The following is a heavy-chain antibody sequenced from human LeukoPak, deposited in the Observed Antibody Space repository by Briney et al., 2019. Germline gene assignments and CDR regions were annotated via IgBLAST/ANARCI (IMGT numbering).Heavy chain of an antibody. CDR3: ARPGGSGWYSLYFDL. J-gene: IGHJ2*01. D-gene: IGHD6-19*01. V-gene: IGHV1-18*01. CDR2: ISAYNGNT. CDR1: GYTFTSYG. Sequence: ASVKVSCKASGYTFTSYGISWVRQAPGQGLEWMGWISAYNGNTNYAQKLQGRVTMTTDTSTSTAYMELRSLRSDDTAVYYCARPGGSGWYSLYFDLWGRGTLVTVSS.